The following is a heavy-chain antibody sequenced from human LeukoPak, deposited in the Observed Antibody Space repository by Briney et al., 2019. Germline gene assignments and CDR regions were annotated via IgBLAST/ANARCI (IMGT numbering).Heavy chain of an antibody. CDR3: AKGVRGPRDAFDI. Sequence: GGSLRLSCAASGFTFSTYAMSWVRQSPGKGLEWVSVISGSGGSTYYADSVKGRFTISRDNSKNTVYLQMNSLRAEDTAVYYCAKGVRGPRDAFDIWGQGTMVTVSS. CDR1: GFTFSTYA. CDR2: ISGSGGST. J-gene: IGHJ3*02. V-gene: IGHV3-23*01.